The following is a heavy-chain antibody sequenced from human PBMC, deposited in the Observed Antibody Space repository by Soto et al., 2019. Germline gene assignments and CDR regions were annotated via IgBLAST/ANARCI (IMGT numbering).Heavy chain of an antibody. D-gene: IGHD6-6*01. CDR1: GCTFSSHR. J-gene: IGHJ6*02. V-gene: IGHV3-21*01. CDR2: INSCSFCI. Sequence: GGSLRLSCSASGCTFSSHRMNWVGQARGKGLECVPSINSCSFCINYADSVKGRFSISRDNAQTSLHLQMNNLRAEDTAVYYCARNESSNIYGMDVWGQGTTVTVSS. CDR3: ARNESSNIYGMDV.